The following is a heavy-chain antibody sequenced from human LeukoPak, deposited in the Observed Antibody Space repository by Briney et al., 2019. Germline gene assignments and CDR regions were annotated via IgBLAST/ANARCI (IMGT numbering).Heavy chain of an antibody. J-gene: IGHJ4*02. D-gene: IGHD2-2*01. CDR2: IIPILGIA. Sequence: ASVKVSCKASGGTFSSYAISWVRQAPGQGLEWMGRIIPILGIANYAQKFQGRVTITADESTSTAYMELSSLRSEDTAVYYCASEMTYCSSTSCYLDYWGQGTLVTVSS. CDR3: ASEMTYCSSTSCYLDY. CDR1: GGTFSSYA. V-gene: IGHV1-69*04.